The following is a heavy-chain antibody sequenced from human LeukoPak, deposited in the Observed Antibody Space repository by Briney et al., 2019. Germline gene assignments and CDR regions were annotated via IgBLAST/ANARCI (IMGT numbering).Heavy chain of an antibody. CDR2: IYGGGSV. V-gene: IGHV3-53*01. CDR3: ARGGSYLSAFDI. CDR1: GFTFSSYS. D-gene: IGHD1-26*01. Sequence: PGGSLRLSRAASGFTFSSYSMNWVRQAPGKGLEWVSIIYGGGSVFYADSVKGRFTISRDNSKNTLYLQMNSLRGEDTAVYYCARGGSYLSAFDIWGQGTMVTVSS. J-gene: IGHJ3*02.